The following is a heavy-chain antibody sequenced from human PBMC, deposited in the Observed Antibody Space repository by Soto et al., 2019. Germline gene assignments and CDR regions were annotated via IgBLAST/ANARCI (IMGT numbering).Heavy chain of an antibody. V-gene: IGHV3-30*18. Sequence: QVQLVESGGGVVQPGRSLRLSCAASGFTFSSYGMHWVRQAPGKGLEWEAVISYDGSNKYYADSVKVRFTISRDNSKNTLYLQMNSLRDEDTAVYYCAKVAIEPDFDYWGQGTLVTVSS. CDR3: AKVAIEPDFDY. CDR1: GFTFSSYG. J-gene: IGHJ4*02. CDR2: ISYDGSNK.